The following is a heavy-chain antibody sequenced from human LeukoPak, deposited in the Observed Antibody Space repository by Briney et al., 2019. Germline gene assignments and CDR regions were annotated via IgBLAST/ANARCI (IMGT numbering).Heavy chain of an antibody. CDR3: ASMYFSQYLQH. Sequence: PGRSLRLSCAASGFTFSSYGMHWVRQAPGKGLEWVAVISYDGSNKYYADSVKGRFTISRDNSKNTLYLQMNSLRAEDTAVYYCASMYFSQYLQHWGQGTLVTVSS. J-gene: IGHJ1*01. CDR1: GFTFSSYG. CDR2: ISYDGSNK. V-gene: IGHV3-30*03. D-gene: IGHD2-8*01.